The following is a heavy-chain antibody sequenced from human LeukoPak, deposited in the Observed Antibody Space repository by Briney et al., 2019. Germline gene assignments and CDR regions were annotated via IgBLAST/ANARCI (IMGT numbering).Heavy chain of an antibody. D-gene: IGHD7-27*01. CDR3: ASLTPNWGEKAFDI. CDR2: IYYSGST. V-gene: IGHV4-59*08. J-gene: IGHJ3*02. Sequence: PSETLSLTCTVSGGSISSYYWGWIRQPPGKGLEWIGYIYYSGSTNYNPSLKSRVTISVDTSKNQFSLKLSSVTAADTAVYYCASLTPNWGEKAFDIWGQGTMVTVSS. CDR1: GGSISSYY.